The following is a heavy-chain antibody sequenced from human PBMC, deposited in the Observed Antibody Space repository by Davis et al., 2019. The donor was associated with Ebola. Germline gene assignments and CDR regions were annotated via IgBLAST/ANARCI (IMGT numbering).Heavy chain of an antibody. D-gene: IGHD3-3*01. CDR2: ISSSSSYT. CDR1: GFTFSDYY. J-gene: IGHJ6*02. CDR3: ATTYELRFYDYGMDV. Sequence: PGGSLRLSCAASGFTFSDYYMSWIRQAPGKGLEWVSYISSSSSYTNYADSVKGRFTISRDNAKNSLYLQMNSLRAEDTAVYYCATTYELRFYDYGMDVWGQGTTVTVSS. V-gene: IGHV3-11*06.